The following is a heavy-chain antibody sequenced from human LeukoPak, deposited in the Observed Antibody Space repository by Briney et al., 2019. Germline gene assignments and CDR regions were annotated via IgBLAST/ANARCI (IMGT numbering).Heavy chain of an antibody. J-gene: IGHJ5*02. D-gene: IGHD6-13*01. CDR2: IYYSGST. V-gene: IGHV4-39*07. CDR1: GGSISSSSYY. CDR3: ARDGSAESSSWLRWFDP. Sequence: KPSETLSLTCTVSGGSISSSSYYWGWIRQPPGKGLEWIGSIYYSGSTYYNPSLKSRVTISVDTSKNQFSLKLSSVTAADTAVYYCARDGSAESSSWLRWFDPWGQGTLVTVSS.